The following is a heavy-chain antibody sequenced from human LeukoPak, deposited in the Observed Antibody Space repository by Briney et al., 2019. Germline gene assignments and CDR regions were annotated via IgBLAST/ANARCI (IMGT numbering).Heavy chain of an antibody. V-gene: IGHV3-30*02. D-gene: IGHD3-22*01. CDR3: AKDSSDYYFDY. Sequence: TGGSLRLSCVASGFTFRSYGIHWVRQAPGKGLEWLAFIWYDEITKNYADSVKGRFTISRDNSKNTLYVQLNSLRPDDTAVHYCAKDSSDYYFDYWGQGTLVTVSS. CDR1: GFTFRSYG. J-gene: IGHJ4*02. CDR2: IWYDEITK.